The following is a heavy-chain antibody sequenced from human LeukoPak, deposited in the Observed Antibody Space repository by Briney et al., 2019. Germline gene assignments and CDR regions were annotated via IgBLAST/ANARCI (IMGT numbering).Heavy chain of an antibody. CDR2: ISGSNSYI. CDR3: ARDGQEGGHRNGESDY. Sequence: GGSLRLSCAASGFTFSRYSMNWVRQAPGKGLEWVSFISGSNSYIYYTDSVKGRFTISRDNAKNSLYLQMNSLRAEDTAVYYCARDGQEGGHRNGESDYWGQGTLVTVSS. D-gene: IGHD2-8*01. V-gene: IGHV3-21*01. J-gene: IGHJ4*02. CDR1: GFTFSRYS.